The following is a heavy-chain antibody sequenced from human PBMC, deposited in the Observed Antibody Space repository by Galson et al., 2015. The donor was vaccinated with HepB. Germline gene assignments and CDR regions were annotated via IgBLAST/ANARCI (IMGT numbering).Heavy chain of an antibody. Sequence: QSGAEVKKPGESLKISCKGSGYSFTSYWIGWVRQMPGKGLEWMGIIYPGDSDTRYSPSFQGQVTISADKSISTAYLQWSSLKASDTAMYYCARPARYCSSTSCPQRITIFGVVRLDDWYFDLWGRGTLVTVSS. CDR2: IYPGDSDT. CDR1: GYSFTSYW. D-gene: IGHD3-3*01. CDR3: ARPARYCSSTSCPQRITIFGVVRLDDWYFDL. J-gene: IGHJ2*01. V-gene: IGHV5-51*03.